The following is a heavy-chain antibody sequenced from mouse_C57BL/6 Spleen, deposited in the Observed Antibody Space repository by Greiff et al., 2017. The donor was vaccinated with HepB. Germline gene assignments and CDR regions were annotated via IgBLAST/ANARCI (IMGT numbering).Heavy chain of an antibody. Sequence: VKVVESGPGLVAPSQSLSITCTVSGFSLTSYGVHWVRQPPGKGLEWLVVIWSDGSTTYNSALKSRLSISKDNSKSQVFLKMNSLQTDDTAMYYCARHADGNYSWFAYWGQGTLVTVSA. CDR2: IWSDGST. CDR1: GFSLTSYG. J-gene: IGHJ3*01. D-gene: IGHD2-1*01. V-gene: IGHV2-6-1*01. CDR3: ARHADGNYSWFAY.